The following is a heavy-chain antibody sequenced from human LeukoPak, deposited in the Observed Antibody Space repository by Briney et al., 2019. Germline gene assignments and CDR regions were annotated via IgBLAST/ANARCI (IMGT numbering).Heavy chain of an antibody. CDR3: ATGYGSGSHGRFDP. J-gene: IGHJ5*02. CDR1: GYTFTDWY. V-gene: IGHV1-2*04. CDR2: IYPKNGGT. Sequence: GASVKVSCEASGYTFTDWYLHWVRQAPGQGLEWMGWIYPKNGGTHYPQNFQGWVTMTSDTSINTAYMELSRLTSDDTAVYYCATGYGSGSHGRFDPWGQGTLVTVSS. D-gene: IGHD3-10*01.